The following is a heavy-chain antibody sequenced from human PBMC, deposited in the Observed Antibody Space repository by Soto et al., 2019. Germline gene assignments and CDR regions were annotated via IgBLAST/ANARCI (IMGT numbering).Heavy chain of an antibody. CDR3: ARDNHYYFDY. CDR2: VSHSGST. CDR1: GGSFSGYF. V-gene: IGHV4-34*01. J-gene: IGHJ4*02. Sequence: SETLSLTCAVYGGSFSGYFWSWIRQPPGKGLEWIGEVSHSGSTNYNPSLKSRVTISVDTSRKQFSLKLSSVTAADTAVYYCARDNHYYFDYWGQGTLVTVSS.